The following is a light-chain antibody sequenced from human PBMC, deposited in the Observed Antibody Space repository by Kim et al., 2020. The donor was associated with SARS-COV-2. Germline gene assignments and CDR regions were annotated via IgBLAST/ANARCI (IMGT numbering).Light chain of an antibody. J-gene: IGLJ2*01. CDR2: YDS. CDR3: QVWDSSSDPVV. V-gene: IGLV3-21*04. Sequence: GKTTRITGGGNNIGSKSVTRYQQRPGQAPVMVIYYDSDRPSGIPERFSGSNSGNTATLTISRVEAGDEADYYCQVWDSSSDPVVFGGGTQLTVL. CDR1: NIGSKS.